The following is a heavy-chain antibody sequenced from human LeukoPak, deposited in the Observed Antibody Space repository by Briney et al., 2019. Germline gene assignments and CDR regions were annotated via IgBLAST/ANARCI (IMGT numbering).Heavy chain of an antibody. CDR1: GSTFSSYA. CDR3: ATDAPGIYGDYVGVY. D-gene: IGHD4-17*01. Sequence: SVKVSCKASGSTFSSYAISWVRQAPGQGLEWMGGIIPIFGTANYAQKFQGRVTITADESTSTAYMELSSLRSEDTAVYYCATDAPGIYGDYVGVYWGQGTLVTVSS. J-gene: IGHJ4*02. V-gene: IGHV1-69*13. CDR2: IIPIFGTA.